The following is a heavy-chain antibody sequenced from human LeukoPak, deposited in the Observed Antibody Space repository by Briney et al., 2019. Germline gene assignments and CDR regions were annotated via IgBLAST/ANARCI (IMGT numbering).Heavy chain of an antibody. CDR2: INSDGSST. D-gene: IGHD2-15*01. CDR1: GFTFSSYW. Sequence: GGSLRLSCAASGFTFSSYWMHWVRQAPGKGLVWVSRINSDGSSTSYADSVKGRFTISRDNAKNTLYLQMNSLRAEDTAVYYCAKDLYCSGGSCRRPYYFDYWGQGTLVTVSS. CDR3: AKDLYCSGGSCRRPYYFDY. V-gene: IGHV3-74*01. J-gene: IGHJ4*02.